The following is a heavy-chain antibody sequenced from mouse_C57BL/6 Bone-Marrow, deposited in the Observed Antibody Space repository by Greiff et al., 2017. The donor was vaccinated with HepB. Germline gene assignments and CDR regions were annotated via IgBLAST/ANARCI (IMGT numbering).Heavy chain of an antibody. CDR1: GFTFSSYG. V-gene: IGHV5-6*01. J-gene: IGHJ2*01. D-gene: IGHD2-4*01. CDR3: ARHRGLRLRLNYYFDY. Sequence: EVKLVESGGDLVKPGGSLKLSCAASGFTFSSYGRSWVRQTPDKRLEWVATISSGGSYTYYPDSVKGRFTISRDNAKNTLYLQMSSLKSEDTAMYYCARHRGLRLRLNYYFDYWGQGTTLTVSS. CDR2: ISSGGSYT.